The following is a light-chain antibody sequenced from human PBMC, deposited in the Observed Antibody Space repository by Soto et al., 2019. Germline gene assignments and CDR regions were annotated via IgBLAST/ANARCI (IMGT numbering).Light chain of an antibody. J-gene: IGKJ1*01. CDR3: QQYNNWSTWT. Sequence: EIVMTHSPATLSVSPGERATITCRASQSVSSNLAWYQQKPGQAPRLLIYGASTRATGIPARFSGSGSGTEFIFTISSLQSEDFAVYYCQQYNNWSTWTFGQGTKVDIK. CDR2: GAS. CDR1: QSVSSN. V-gene: IGKV3-15*01.